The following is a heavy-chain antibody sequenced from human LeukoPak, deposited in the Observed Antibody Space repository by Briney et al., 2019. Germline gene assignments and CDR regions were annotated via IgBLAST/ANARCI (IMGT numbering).Heavy chain of an antibody. V-gene: IGHV4-59*01. Sequence: SETLSLTCTVSGGSISSYYWSWIRQPPGKGLEWSGYIYYSGSTNYNPSLKSRVTISVDTSKNQFSLKLSSVTAADTAVYYCARGVWGSYRYLGYYYYMDVWGKGTTVTISS. CDR2: IYYSGST. CDR3: ARGVWGSYRYLGYYYYMDV. D-gene: IGHD3-16*02. J-gene: IGHJ6*03. CDR1: GGSISSYY.